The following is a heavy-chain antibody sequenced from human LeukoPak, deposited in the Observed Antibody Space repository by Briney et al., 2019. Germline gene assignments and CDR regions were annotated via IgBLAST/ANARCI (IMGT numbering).Heavy chain of an antibody. J-gene: IGHJ4*02. Sequence: GGSLRLPCAASGFTVSSNYMSWVRQAPGKGLEWVSVIYSGGSTYYADSVKGRFTISRDNAKNTLYLQMNSLRVEDTAVYYCARPAVAGLRAGGYDYWGQGTLVTVSS. CDR2: IYSGGST. CDR3: ARPAVAGLRAGGYDY. D-gene: IGHD6-19*01. V-gene: IGHV3-66*04. CDR1: GFTVSSNY.